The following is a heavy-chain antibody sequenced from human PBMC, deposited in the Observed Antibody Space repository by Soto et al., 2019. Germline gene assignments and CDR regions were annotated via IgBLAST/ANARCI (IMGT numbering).Heavy chain of an antibody. D-gene: IGHD4-17*01. J-gene: IGHJ4*02. CDR2: ISGSGGST. CDR3: AEDLRYGDYVSHHDY. Sequence: PVGSLRLSCAASGFTFSSYAMSWVRQAPGKGLEWVSAISGSGGSTYYADSVKGRFTISRDNSKNTLYLQMNSLRAEDTAVYYCAEDLRYGDYVSHHDYWGQGTLVTVSS. V-gene: IGHV3-23*01. CDR1: GFTFSSYA.